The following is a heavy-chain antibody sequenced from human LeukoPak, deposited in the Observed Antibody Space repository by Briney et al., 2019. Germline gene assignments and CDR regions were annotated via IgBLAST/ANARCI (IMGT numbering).Heavy chain of an antibody. CDR1: GFTFSDYR. Sequence: GGPLSLSCAAPGFTFSDYRMNWVRQAPGKGLGWVSYISFSVNTKYYGDSVKGRFTISRDNAKNSLYLQMNSLRAEDTAVYYCARALYSSRLFDYWGQGTLVTVSS. D-gene: IGHD6-13*01. CDR2: ISFSVNTK. V-gene: IGHV3-48*04. J-gene: IGHJ4*02. CDR3: ARALYSSRLFDY.